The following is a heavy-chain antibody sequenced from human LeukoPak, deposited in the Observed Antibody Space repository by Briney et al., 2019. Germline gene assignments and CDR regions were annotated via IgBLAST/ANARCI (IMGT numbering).Heavy chain of an antibody. Sequence: ASVKVSCKASGYTFTSYYMHWVRQAPGQGLEWMGWISAYNGNTNYAQKLQGRVTMTTDTSTSTAYMELRSLRSDDTAVYYCARDLAAAGVFDYWGQGTLVTVSS. D-gene: IGHD6-13*01. CDR1: GYTFTSYY. CDR3: ARDLAAAGVFDY. J-gene: IGHJ4*02. CDR2: ISAYNGNT. V-gene: IGHV1-18*04.